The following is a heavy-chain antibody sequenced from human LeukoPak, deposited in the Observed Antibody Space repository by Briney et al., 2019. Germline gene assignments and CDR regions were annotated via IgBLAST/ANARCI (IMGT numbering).Heavy chain of an antibody. CDR3: ARMYSSSWLAPYYYGMDV. J-gene: IGHJ6*02. Sequence: PGGSLRLSCAASGFTVSSNYMSWVRQAPGKGLEWVSVIYSGGTTYYPGSVKGRFTISRENAKNSLYLQMNSLRAGDTAVYYCARMYSSSWLAPYYYGMDVWGQGTTVTVSS. CDR2: IYSGGTT. CDR1: GFTVSSNY. D-gene: IGHD6-13*01. V-gene: IGHV3-53*01.